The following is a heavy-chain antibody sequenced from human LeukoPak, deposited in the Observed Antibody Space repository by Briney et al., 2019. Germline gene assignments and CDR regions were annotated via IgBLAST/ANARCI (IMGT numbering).Heavy chain of an antibody. Sequence: GGSLRLSCAASGYTFSSYSMTWVGQAPGKGLEWVSGISGSGGSTYYADSVKGRFTISSDNSKNTLYLQMNSLRAEDTAVYYWARVRWDPSPYYFDYWGQGTLVTVSS. CDR3: ARVRWDPSPYYFDY. J-gene: IGHJ4*02. V-gene: IGHV3-23*01. D-gene: IGHD1-26*01. CDR2: ISGSGGST. CDR1: GYTFSSYS.